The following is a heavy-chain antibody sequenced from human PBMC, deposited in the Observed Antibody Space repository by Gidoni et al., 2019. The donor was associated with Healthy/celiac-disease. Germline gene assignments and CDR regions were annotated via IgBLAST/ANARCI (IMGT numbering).Heavy chain of an antibody. Sequence: QLHLQSSGSGLVKPSEPLSLTCPVSLRSISSSSYYWGWIRQPPGTGLEWTGSIYYSGCNYYNPSLKSRGAISVDTSKNQFSMKRGSVTAADTAVYYCALYEGISAFDIWGQGTMVTVSS. J-gene: IGHJ3*02. D-gene: IGHD5-12*01. CDR2: IYYSGCN. CDR3: ALYEGISAFDI. V-gene: IGHV4-39*01. CDR1: LRSISSSSYY.